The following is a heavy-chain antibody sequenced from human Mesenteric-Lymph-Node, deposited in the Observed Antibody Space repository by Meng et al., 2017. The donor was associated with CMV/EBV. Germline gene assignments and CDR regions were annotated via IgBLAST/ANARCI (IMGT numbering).Heavy chain of an antibody. J-gene: IGHJ5*02. CDR2: IYYSGST. Sequence: SETLSLTCTVSGGSISSSSYYWGWLRQPPGKGLEWIGSIYYSGSTYYNPSLKSRVTISVDTSKNQFSLKLSSVTAADTAVYYCAREWAQVGELFGPWGQGTLVTVSS. CDR1: GGSISSSSYY. CDR3: AREWAQVGELFGP. D-gene: IGHD3-10*01. V-gene: IGHV4-39*07.